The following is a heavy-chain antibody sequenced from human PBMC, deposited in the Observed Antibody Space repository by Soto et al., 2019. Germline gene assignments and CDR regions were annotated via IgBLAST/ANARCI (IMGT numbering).Heavy chain of an antibody. CDR3: ARVSMVWFGELLLNNWFDP. D-gene: IGHD3-10*01. V-gene: IGHV4-59*01. Sequence: SETLSLTCTVSGGSISSYYWSWIRQPPGKGLEWIGYIYYSGSTNYNPSLKSRVTISVDTSKNQFSLKLSSVTAADTAVYYCARVSMVWFGELLLNNWFDPWGQGTLVTVSS. J-gene: IGHJ5*02. CDR1: GGSISSYY. CDR2: IYYSGST.